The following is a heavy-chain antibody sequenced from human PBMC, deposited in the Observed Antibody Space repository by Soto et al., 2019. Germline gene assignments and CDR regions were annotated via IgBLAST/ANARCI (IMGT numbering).Heavy chain of an antibody. V-gene: IGHV4-59*01. CDR3: ARSIDSSGYYFSNC. J-gene: IGHJ4*02. CDR1: GGSISSYY. CDR2: MHYSGNT. Sequence: SETLSLTCTVSGGSISSYYWSWIRQSPGKGLDWIGYMHYSGNTNYNPSLKSRVTTSLDTSRNQFSLKLSSVTAADTAVYYCARSIDSSGYYFSNCWGQGTLVTVSS. D-gene: IGHD3-22*01.